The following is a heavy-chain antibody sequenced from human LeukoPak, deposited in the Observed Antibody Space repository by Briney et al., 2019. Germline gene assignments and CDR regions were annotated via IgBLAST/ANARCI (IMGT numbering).Heavy chain of an antibody. CDR1: GYTFTGYY. J-gene: IGHJ4*02. CDR2: INPNSGGT. D-gene: IGHD6-19*01. V-gene: IGHV1-2*06. Sequence: GASVKVSCKASGYTFTGYYMHWVRQAPGQGLEWMGRINPNSGGTNYAQKFQGRVTMTRDTSISTAYMELSRLRSDDTAVYYCARDYWGIAVAGIEYYFDHWGQGTLVTVSS. CDR3: ARDYWGIAVAGIEYYFDH.